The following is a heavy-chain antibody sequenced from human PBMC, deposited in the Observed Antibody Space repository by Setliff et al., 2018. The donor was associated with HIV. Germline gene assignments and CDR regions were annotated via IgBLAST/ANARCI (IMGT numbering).Heavy chain of an antibody. CDR2: MSTVGGIK. V-gene: IGHV3-30-3*01. CDR3: ARDPTVGSPDYFDF. D-gene: IGHD1-26*01. J-gene: IGHJ4*02. Sequence: PGGSLRLSCAATGFTFSSYVLHWVRQAPGKGLELVAVMSTVGGIKIYADSVEGRFTISRDNSRNRLFLQMNSLRVEDTAVYYCARDPTVGSPDYFDFWGQGTLVTVSS. CDR1: GFTFSSYV.